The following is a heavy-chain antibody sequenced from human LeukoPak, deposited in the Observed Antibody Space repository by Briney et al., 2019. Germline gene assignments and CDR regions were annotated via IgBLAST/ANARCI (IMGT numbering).Heavy chain of an antibody. V-gene: IGHV3-53*05. D-gene: IGHD3-10*01. CDR1: GFTVSTYY. CDR3: ARDGLWFGELPTPFDY. Sequence: GGSLRLSCAASGFTVSTYYMTWVRQAPGKGLEWVSVIYSGGSTYYADSVKGRFTISRDNSKNTVNLQMNSLTAEDTAVYYCARDGLWFGELPTPFDYWGQGTLVTVSS. J-gene: IGHJ4*02. CDR2: IYSGGST.